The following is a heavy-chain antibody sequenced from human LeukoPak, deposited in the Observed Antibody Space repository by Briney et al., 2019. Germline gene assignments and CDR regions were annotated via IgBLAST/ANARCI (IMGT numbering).Heavy chain of an antibody. Sequence: GSLRLSCASSGFTFRRYDMNWVRQPPGKGLEWIGEINHSGSTNYNPSLKSRVTISVDTSKNQFSLKLSSVTAADTAVYYCARGLRGLYDFWSGSAIRFDPWGQGTLVTVSS. CDR2: INHSGST. V-gene: IGHV4-34*01. CDR1: GFTFRRYD. CDR3: ARGLRGLYDFWSGSAIRFDP. D-gene: IGHD3-3*01. J-gene: IGHJ5*02.